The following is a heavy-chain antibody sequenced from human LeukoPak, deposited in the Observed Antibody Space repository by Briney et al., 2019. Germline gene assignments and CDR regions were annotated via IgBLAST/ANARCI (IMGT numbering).Heavy chain of an antibody. CDR3: ARGQSR. J-gene: IGHJ4*02. V-gene: IGHV3-23*01. CDR1: GFTFSSYA. Sequence: GGSLRLSCAASGFTFSSYAMTWVRQAPGKGLEWVSFISGSGGSTSYADSVKGRFTISRDNSKNIVYLQMNSLRPEDTAVYYCARGQSRWGQGTLVSVSS. CDR2: ISGSGGST. D-gene: IGHD3-10*01.